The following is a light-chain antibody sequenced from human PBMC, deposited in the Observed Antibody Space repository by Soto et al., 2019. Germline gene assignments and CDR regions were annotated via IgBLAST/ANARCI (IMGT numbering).Light chain of an antibody. Sequence: EIEMTQYPATLSVSPGERATLSCRASQSLGTNLAWFQQKPGQVPRLLIHGASTRATGIPARFSGSGSGTEFALTISSLQSEDVAVDYCQQYNQWPRTFGQGTKVDIK. J-gene: IGKJ1*01. CDR1: QSLGTN. CDR3: QQYNQWPRT. CDR2: GAS. V-gene: IGKV3-15*01.